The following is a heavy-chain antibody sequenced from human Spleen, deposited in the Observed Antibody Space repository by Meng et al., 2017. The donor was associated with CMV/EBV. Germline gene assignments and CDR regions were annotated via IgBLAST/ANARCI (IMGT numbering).Heavy chain of an antibody. CDR3: ARRVCNSISCPGRDYYFDS. CDR2: INSDGSST. Sequence: GGSLRLSCAASGFSFSDYMMTWVRQAPGKGLVWVSLINSDGSSTIYADSVKGRFTISRDNAKNTLYLQMNSLRAADTAVYYCARRVCNSISCPGRDYYFDSWGRGTLVTVSS. J-gene: IGHJ4*02. CDR1: GFSFSDYM. D-gene: IGHD2-2*01. V-gene: IGHV3-74*01.